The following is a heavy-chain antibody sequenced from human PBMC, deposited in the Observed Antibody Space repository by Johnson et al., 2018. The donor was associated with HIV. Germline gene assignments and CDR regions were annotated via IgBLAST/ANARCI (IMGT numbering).Heavy chain of an antibody. CDR1: GFTFDDYA. CDR3: ARWIRYCGGDCYDVFDI. D-gene: IGHD2-21*02. J-gene: IGHJ3*02. V-gene: IGHV3-9*01. CDR2: INWNGGST. Sequence: QLVESGGGLVQPGRSLRLSCAASGFTFDDYAMHWVRQAPGKGLEWVSGINWNGGSTGYADSVKGRFTISRDNAKNSLYLQMNSLRAEDTALYYCARWIRYCGGDCYDVFDIWGQGTKVTVSS.